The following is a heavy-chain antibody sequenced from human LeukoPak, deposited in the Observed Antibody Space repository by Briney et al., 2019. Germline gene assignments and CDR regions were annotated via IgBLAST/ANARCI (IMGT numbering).Heavy chain of an antibody. CDR3: ARDKIVVVVAATTGGWFDP. J-gene: IGHJ5*02. Sequence: QAGGSLRLSCAGSGCTFSSYWMSWVRQAPGKGLEWVANIKQDGSEKYYVDSVKGRFTISRDNAKNSLYLQMNSLRAEDTAVYYCARDKIVVVVAATTGGWFDPWGQGTLVTVSS. CDR2: IKQDGSEK. V-gene: IGHV3-7*01. D-gene: IGHD2-15*01. CDR1: GCTFSSYW.